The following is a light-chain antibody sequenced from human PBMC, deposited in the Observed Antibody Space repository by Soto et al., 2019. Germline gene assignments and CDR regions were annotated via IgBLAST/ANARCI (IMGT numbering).Light chain of an antibody. V-gene: IGKV3-20*01. J-gene: IGKJ4*01. Sequence: EVVLTQSPGTLSLSPGARATLSCRASQFVSSTYLAWYQQRPGQAPRLLIYGASSRATGIPDRFSGGGSETDFTLTIRRLESQDYAVYYCQQYGISPFTFGGGTKVDI. CDR3: QQYGISPFT. CDR1: QFVSSTY. CDR2: GAS.